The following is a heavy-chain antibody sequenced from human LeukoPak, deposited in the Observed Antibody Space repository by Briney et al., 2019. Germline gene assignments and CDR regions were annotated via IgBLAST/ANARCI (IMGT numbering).Heavy chain of an antibody. CDR3: TRVPMTTDNFDY. J-gene: IGHJ4*02. V-gene: IGHV3-72*01. CDR2: IRNKANSYTT. CDR1: GFTFSDHY. Sequence: GGSLRLSCAASGFTFSDHYMDWVRQAPGKGLEWVGRIRNKANSYTTEYAASVKGRFTISRDDSKSSLYLQMNSLKTEDTAVYYCTRVPMTTDNFDYWGQGTLVTVSS. D-gene: IGHD4-11*01.